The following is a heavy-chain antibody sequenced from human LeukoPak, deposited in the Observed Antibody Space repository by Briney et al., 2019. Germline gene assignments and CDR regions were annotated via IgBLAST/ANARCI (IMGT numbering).Heavy chain of an antibody. CDR2: ISCSGGST. D-gene: IGHD1-26*01. CDR3: AKRSSGNYFDY. CDR1: GFTFSNYA. J-gene: IGHJ4*02. Sequence: GGSLRLSCAASGFTFSNYAMSWVRQAPGKGLEWVSTISCSGGSTYYADSVKGRFTISRDNSNNTLYLQMNSLRAEDTAVYYCAKRSSGNYFDYWGQGTLVTVSS. V-gene: IGHV3-23*01.